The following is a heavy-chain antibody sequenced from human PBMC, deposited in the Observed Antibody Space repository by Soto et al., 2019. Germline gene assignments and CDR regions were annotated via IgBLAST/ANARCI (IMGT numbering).Heavy chain of an antibody. D-gene: IGHD4-17*01. CDR3: ARDDGPRTKRRFDS. J-gene: IGHJ5*01. V-gene: IGHV6-1*01. Sequence: SQTLSLTCAISGDSVSSNLGAWYWIRQSPSRGLEWLGRTYYRSKWYNDYAESVRSRITISPDTSKNQFSLHLNSVTPDDTAVYYCARDDGPRTKRRFDSWGQGTLVTVSS. CDR1: GDSVSSNLGA. CDR2: TYYRSKWYN.